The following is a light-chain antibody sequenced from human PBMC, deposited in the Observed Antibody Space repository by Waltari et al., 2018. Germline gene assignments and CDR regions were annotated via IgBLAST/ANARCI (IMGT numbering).Light chain of an antibody. CDR2: GAS. CDR1: QNLTKSY. V-gene: IGKV3-20*01. J-gene: IGKJ2*01. CDR3: QQYGSSIMYT. Sequence: VWTQSPGTLSLTPGARAPLPCRASQNLTKSYFAWYQQKPGQAPRLLIYGASSRAAGIPDRFSGSGSGTDVTPTSSRLGPGDSAVYYCQQYGSSIMYTFGQGTKLEIK.